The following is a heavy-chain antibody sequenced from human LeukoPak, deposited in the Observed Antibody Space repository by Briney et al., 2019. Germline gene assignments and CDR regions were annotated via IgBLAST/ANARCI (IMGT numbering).Heavy chain of an antibody. CDR2: ISSSGSTI. CDR1: GFTFSSYE. CDR3: ARDMGDYDILTGYYSGMDV. D-gene: IGHD3-9*01. Sequence: GGSLRLSCAASGFTFSSYEMNWVRQAPGKGLEGVSYISSSGSTIYYADSVKGRFTISRDNAKNSLYLQMNSLRAEYTAVYYCARDMGDYDILTGYYSGMDVWGQGTTVTVSS. V-gene: IGHV3-48*03. J-gene: IGHJ6*02.